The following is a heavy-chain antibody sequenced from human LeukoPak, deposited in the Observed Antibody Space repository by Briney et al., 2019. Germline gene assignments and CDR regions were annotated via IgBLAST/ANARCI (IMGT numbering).Heavy chain of an antibody. Sequence: GASVKVSCKASGYTFTTYGISWVRQAPGQGLEWMGWVSAYNGNTNYAQKLQGRVTMTTDTSANTAYMELGSLRSDDTAVYYCARLYYDILTGYSLFDYWGQGTLVTVSS. CDR3: ARLYYDILTGYSLFDY. CDR2: VSAYNGNT. J-gene: IGHJ4*02. D-gene: IGHD3-9*01. V-gene: IGHV1-18*01. CDR1: GYTFTTYG.